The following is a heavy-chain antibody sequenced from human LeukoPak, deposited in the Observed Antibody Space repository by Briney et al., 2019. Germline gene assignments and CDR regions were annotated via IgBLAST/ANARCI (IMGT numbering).Heavy chain of an antibody. CDR2: TDPIGGST. D-gene: IGHD4-11*01. CDR3: ARWTTTYLDY. J-gene: IGHJ4*02. Sequence: ASVKVPCKASGYTFTNYYIHWVRQAPGQGLEWMGITDPIGGSTNYAQKFQGRVTMTRDTSTSTVYMELSSLRSEDSAVYYCARWTTTYLDYWGQRTLVTVSS. V-gene: IGHV1-46*01. CDR1: GYTFTNYY.